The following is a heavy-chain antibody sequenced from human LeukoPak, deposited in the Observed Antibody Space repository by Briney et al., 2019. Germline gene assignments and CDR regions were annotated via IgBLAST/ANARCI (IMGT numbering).Heavy chain of an antibody. J-gene: IGHJ6*03. V-gene: IGHV3-23*01. D-gene: IGHD3-10*01. Sequence: GGSLRLSCVGSGFTFSTYAMSWVRQAPGKGPEWVSGISGSGGTKDYADSVRGRFTIFRDNSKNTLCLQMNSLRGEDTAVYYCAKGTITYSYYYMAVWGKGTTVTVSS. CDR2: ISGSGGTK. CDR3: AKGTITYSYYYMAV. CDR1: GFTFSTYA.